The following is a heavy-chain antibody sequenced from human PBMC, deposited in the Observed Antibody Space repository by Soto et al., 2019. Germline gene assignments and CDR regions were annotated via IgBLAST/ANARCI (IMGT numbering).Heavy chain of an antibody. CDR2: IYPGDSDT. D-gene: IGHD6-19*01. CDR1: EYSFTSYW. CDR3: ARGGAIAVAGTSYFDY. V-gene: IGHV5-51*01. Sequence: GESLKISCKGSEYSFTSYWSGWVRQMPGKGLEWMGIIYPGDSDTRYSPSFQGQVTISADKSISTAYLQWSSLKAAYSAMYYCARGGAIAVAGTSYFDYWGQGSLVTVSS. J-gene: IGHJ4*02.